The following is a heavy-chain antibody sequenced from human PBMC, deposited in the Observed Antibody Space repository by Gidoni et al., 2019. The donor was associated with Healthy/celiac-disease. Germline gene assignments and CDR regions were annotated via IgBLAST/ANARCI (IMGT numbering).Heavy chain of an antibody. Sequence: EVQLVESGGGLVKPGGSLRLSCAASGFTFSSYSMNWVRQAPGKGLEWVSSISSRSSYIYYADSVKGRFTIARDNAKNSLYLQMNSLRAEDTAVYYCARAATSKITGWFDPWGQGTLVTVSS. CDR1: GFTFSSYS. D-gene: IGHD5-12*01. J-gene: IGHJ5*02. CDR3: ARAATSKITGWFDP. V-gene: IGHV3-21*01. CDR2: ISSRSSYI.